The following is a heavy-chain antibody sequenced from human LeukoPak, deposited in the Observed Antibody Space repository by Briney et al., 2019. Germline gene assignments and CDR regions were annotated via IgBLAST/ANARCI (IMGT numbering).Heavy chain of an antibody. CDR1: GFTFSNFW. J-gene: IGHJ4*02. Sequence: GGSLRLSCAASGFTFSNFWMTWVRQAPGKGLEWVANIKLDGSERYYVDSVKGRFTISRDNAKNSLYLEMNSLRVEDTAVYYCARDANFIVAANSRDYWGQGTLVTVSS. D-gene: IGHD1-26*01. V-gene: IGHV3-7*04. CDR3: ARDANFIVAANSRDY. CDR2: IKLDGSER.